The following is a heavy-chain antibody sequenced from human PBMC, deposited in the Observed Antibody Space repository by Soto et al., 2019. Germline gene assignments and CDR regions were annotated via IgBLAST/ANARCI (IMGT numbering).Heavy chain of an antibody. CDR2: INAGNGNT. CDR1: GYTFTGYA. CDR3: ARAVAVAADFDY. D-gene: IGHD6-19*01. V-gene: IGHV1-3*05. J-gene: IGHJ4*02. Sequence: QVQLVQSGAEEKKPGASVKVSCKASGYTFTGYAMHWVRQAPGHRLKWMGWINAGNGNTKYSQKFQGRVTITRDTSASTTYMELSSLRSEDTAVYYCARAVAVAADFDYWGQGTLVTVSS.